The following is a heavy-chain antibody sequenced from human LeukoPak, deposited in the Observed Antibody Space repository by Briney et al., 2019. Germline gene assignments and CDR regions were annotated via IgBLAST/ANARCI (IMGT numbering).Heavy chain of an antibody. CDR3: ASMFYYGGNYAEYFQH. Sequence: GGSLRLSCAASGFTVSSNYMSWVRQAPGKGLEWVSVIYSGGSTYYADSVKGRFTIPRDNSKNALYLQMNSLRAEDTAVYYCASMFYYGGNYAEYFQHWGQGTLVTVSS. CDR1: GFTVSSNY. J-gene: IGHJ1*01. CDR2: IYSGGST. V-gene: IGHV3-66*01. D-gene: IGHD4-23*01.